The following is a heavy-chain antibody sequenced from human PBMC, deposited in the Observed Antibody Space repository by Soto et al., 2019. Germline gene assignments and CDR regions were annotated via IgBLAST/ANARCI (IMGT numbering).Heavy chain of an antibody. CDR1: GGSISSYY. D-gene: IGHD2-15*01. V-gene: IGHV4-59*01. CDR2: INYNGGT. Sequence: SETLSLTCTVSGGSISSYYWSWIRQPPGKGLEWIGYINYNGGTNYNPSLQSRVTISVDTAKNQFSLKLSSVTAADTAVYYCERDTYCSGGSCYADGVDVWGQGTLVTVSS. CDR3: ERDTYCSGGSCYADGVDV. J-gene: IGHJ6*02.